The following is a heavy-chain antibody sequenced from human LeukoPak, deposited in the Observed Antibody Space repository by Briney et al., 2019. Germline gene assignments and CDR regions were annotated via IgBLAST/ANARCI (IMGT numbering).Heavy chain of an antibody. J-gene: IGHJ4*02. D-gene: IGHD1-26*01. Sequence: PGGSLRLSCAASGFIFSSHSMNWVRQAPGKGLEWVSYISSSSNTKYYAVSVMGRFTVSRDNAKNSLYLQVNSLRAEDTAVYFCARATGWDLLVPFDYWGQGTLVTSSS. CDR3: ARATGWDLLVPFDY. V-gene: IGHV3-48*01. CDR2: ISSSSNTK. CDR1: GFIFSSHS.